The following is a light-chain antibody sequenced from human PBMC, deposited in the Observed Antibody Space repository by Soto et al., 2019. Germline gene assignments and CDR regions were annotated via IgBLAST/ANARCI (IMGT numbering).Light chain of an antibody. CDR1: TSDIGGYNY. J-gene: IGLJ2*01. CDR2: DVS. Sequence: HSDLTQAASGSGFPGQSISISCTGSTSDIGGYNYVSWYQQHPGKAPKLLIYDVSYRPSGISDRFSGSKSGNTASLTISGLQPEDEADYYCSSYGASSTLFGGGTKLTVL. V-gene: IGLV2-14*03. CDR3: SSYGASSTL.